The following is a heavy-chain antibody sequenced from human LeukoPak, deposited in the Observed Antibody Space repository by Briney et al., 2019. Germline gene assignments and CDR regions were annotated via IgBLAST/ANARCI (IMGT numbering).Heavy chain of an antibody. Sequence: SETLSPTCTVSGGSISSSSYYWGWIRQPPGKGLEWIGSIYYSGSTYYNPSLKSRVTISVDTSKNQFSLKLSSVTAADTAVYYCARRSGVYDSSGYYYPYYYYYMDVWGKGTTVTVSS. CDR1: GGSISSSSYY. J-gene: IGHJ6*03. V-gene: IGHV4-39*01. CDR2: IYYSGST. D-gene: IGHD3-22*01. CDR3: ARRSGVYDSSGYYYPYYYYYMDV.